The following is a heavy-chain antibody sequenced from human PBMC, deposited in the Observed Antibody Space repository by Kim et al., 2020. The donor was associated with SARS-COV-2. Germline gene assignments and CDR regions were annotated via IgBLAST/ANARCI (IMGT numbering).Heavy chain of an antibody. CDR2: ISYDGSNK. CDR3: AKDRRGHSYYFDY. D-gene: IGHD2-15*01. Sequence: GGSLRLSCAASGFTFSSYGMHWVRQAPGKGLEWVAVISYDGSNKYYADSVKGRFTISRDNSKNTLYLQMNSLRAEDTAVYYCAKDRRGHSYYFDYWGQGTLVTVSS. J-gene: IGHJ4*02. CDR1: GFTFSSYG. V-gene: IGHV3-30*18.